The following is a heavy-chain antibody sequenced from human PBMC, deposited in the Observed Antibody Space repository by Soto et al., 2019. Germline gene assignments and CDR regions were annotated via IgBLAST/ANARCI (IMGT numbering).Heavy chain of an antibody. CDR3: ARGDYDILTGYGGYVDY. V-gene: IGHV4-59*01. Sequence: QVQLQESGPGLVKPSETLSLTCTVSGGSISSYYWSWIRQPPGKGLEWIGYIYYSGSTNYNPSLKSRVTISVDTSKDQFSLKLSSVTAADTAVYYCARGDYDILTGYGGYVDYWGQGTLVTVSS. CDR1: GGSISSYY. J-gene: IGHJ4*02. CDR2: IYYSGST. D-gene: IGHD3-9*01.